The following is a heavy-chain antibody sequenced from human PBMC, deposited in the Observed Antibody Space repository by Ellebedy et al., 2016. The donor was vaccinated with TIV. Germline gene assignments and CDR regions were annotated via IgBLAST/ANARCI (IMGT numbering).Heavy chain of an antibody. CDR2: IYPDDSRV. CDR3: ATGLAGYGN. J-gene: IGHJ4*02. CDR1: GYSFATYW. V-gene: IGHV5-51*01. Sequence: GESLKISCKGSGYSFATYWIAWVRQMPGKGLEWMGVIYPDDSRVIYSPSFQGQVPTSADKSINTAYLQWSSLKASDTAMYYCATGLAGYGNWGQGTLVTVSS. D-gene: IGHD6-19*01.